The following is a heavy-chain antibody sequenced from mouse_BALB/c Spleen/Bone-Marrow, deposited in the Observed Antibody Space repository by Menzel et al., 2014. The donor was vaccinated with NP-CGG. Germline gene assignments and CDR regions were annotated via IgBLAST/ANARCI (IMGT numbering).Heavy chain of an antibody. Sequence: EVQGVESGGGLVQPGGSLKLSCAASGFTFSSYGMSWVRQTPDKRLELVATINSNGGSTYYPDSVKGRFTISRDNAKNTLYLQMSSLKSEDTAMYYCASDHRYDWFAYWGQGTLVTVSA. CDR2: INSNGGST. V-gene: IGHV5-6-3*01. D-gene: IGHD2-14*01. CDR1: GFTFSSYG. J-gene: IGHJ3*01. CDR3: ASDHRYDWFAY.